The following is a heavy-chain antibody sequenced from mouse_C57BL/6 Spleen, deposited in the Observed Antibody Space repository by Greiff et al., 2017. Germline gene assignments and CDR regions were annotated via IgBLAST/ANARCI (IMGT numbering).Heavy chain of an antibody. CDR2: IYPGSGST. CDR3: ARYYGSSYYAMDY. Sequence: QVQLQQPGAELVKPGASVKMSCKASGYTFTSYRITWVKQRPGQGLEWIGDIYPGSGSTNYNEKFKSKATLTVDTSSSTAYMQLSSLTSEDSAVYYCARYYGSSYYAMDYWGQGTSVTVSS. D-gene: IGHD1-1*01. J-gene: IGHJ4*01. CDR1: GYTFTSYR. V-gene: IGHV1-55*01.